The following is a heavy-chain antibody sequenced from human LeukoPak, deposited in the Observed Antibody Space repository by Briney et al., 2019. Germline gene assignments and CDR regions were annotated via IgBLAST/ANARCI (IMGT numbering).Heavy chain of an antibody. D-gene: IGHD1-7*01. CDR1: GFTFSSYA. CDR2: ISGSGGST. Sequence: GGSLRLSCAASGFTFSSYAMSWVRQAPGKGLEWVSAISGSGGSTYYADSVKGRFTISRDNSKNTLYLRMNSLRAEDTAVYYCAKNWNYVDGAHWGQGTLVTVSS. J-gene: IGHJ4*02. V-gene: IGHV3-23*01. CDR3: AKNWNYVDGAH.